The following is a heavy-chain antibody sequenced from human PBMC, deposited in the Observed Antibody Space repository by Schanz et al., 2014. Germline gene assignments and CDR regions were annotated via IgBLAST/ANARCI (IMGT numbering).Heavy chain of an antibody. J-gene: IGHJ4*01. V-gene: IGHV3-15*01. CDR1: GFTIRNDW. Sequence: EVQLVESGGGLVKPGGSLRLSCAASGFTIRNDWMSWVRQAPGKGLEWVARIKSSSHGGETDYAVPVKGRFTISRDDSKHTVYLQMDSLKTEDTAVYYCARADKSRNYQALDYWGQGTLVTVSS. D-gene: IGHD1-7*01. CDR2: IKSSSHGGET. CDR3: ARADKSRNYQALDY.